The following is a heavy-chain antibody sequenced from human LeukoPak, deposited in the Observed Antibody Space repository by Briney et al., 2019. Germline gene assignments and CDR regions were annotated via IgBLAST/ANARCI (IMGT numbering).Heavy chain of an antibody. D-gene: IGHD6-6*01. J-gene: IGHJ4*02. CDR2: INPNSGGT. Sequence: GASVKVSCKASGYTFTGYYMHWVRQAPGQGLEWMGWINPNSGGTNYAQKFQGRVTMTRDTSISTAYMELSRLRSDDPAVYYCAREEGEQLVWSVSPLNYFDYWGQGTLVTVSS. CDR3: AREEGEQLVWSVSPLNYFDY. CDR1: GYTFTGYY. V-gene: IGHV1-2*02.